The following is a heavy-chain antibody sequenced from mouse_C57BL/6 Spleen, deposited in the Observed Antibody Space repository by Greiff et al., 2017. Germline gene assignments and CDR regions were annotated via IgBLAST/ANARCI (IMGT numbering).Heavy chain of an antibody. CDR3: ARSGRDYYGSSPGYFDV. V-gene: IGHV1-64*01. CDR2: IHPNSGST. Sequence: QVQLQQPGAELVKPGASVKLSCKASGYTFTSYWMHWVKQRPGQGLEWIGMIHPNSGSTNYNEKFKSKATLTVDKSSSTAYMQLSSLTSEDSAVYYCARSGRDYYGSSPGYFDVWGTGTTVTVSS. CDR1: GYTFTSYW. D-gene: IGHD1-1*01. J-gene: IGHJ1*03.